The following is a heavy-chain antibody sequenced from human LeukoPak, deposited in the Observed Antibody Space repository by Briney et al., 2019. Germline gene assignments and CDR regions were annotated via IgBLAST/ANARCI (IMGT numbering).Heavy chain of an antibody. J-gene: IGHJ5*02. CDR2: ISAYNGNT. V-gene: IGHV1-18*01. CDR3: ARAYCGGDCYSDWFDP. D-gene: IGHD2-21*02. CDR1: GYTFTSYG. Sequence: ASVKVSFKASGYTFTSYGISWVRQAPGQGLEWMGWISAYNGNTNYAQKLQGRVTMTTDTSTSTAYMELKSLRSDDTAVYYCARAYCGGDCYSDWFDPWGQGTLVTVSS.